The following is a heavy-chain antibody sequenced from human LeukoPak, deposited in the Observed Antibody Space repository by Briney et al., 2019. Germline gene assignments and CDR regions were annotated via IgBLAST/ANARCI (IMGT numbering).Heavy chain of an antibody. CDR3: ARGSGKRDFDY. CDR2: IYTSGST. V-gene: IGHV4-4*07. D-gene: IGHD3-10*01. Sequence: EWIGRIYTSGSTNYNPSLKSRVTMSVDTSKNQFSLKLSSVTAADTAVYYCARGSGKRDFDYWGQGTLVTVSS. J-gene: IGHJ4*02.